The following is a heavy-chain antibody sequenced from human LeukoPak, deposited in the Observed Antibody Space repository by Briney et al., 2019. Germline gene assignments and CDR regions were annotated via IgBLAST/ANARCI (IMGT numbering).Heavy chain of an antibody. CDR2: IHYSGST. CDR3: ATSPYVRGWFDP. V-gene: IGHV4-59*08. Sequence: PSETLSLTCTVSGGSISSYHWIWIRQPPGKGLEWIGYIHYSGSTNYNPSLKSRVTTSVDTSKKQFSLKLRSVTAADTAVYYCATSPYVRGWFDPWGQGTLVTVSS. J-gene: IGHJ5*02. CDR1: GGSISSYH. D-gene: IGHD3-10*02.